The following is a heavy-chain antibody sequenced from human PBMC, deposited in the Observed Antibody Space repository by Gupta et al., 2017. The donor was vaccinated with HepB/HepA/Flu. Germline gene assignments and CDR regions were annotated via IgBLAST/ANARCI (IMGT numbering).Heavy chain of an antibody. D-gene: IGHD4-11*01. CDR1: GFTWSISSVW. CDR2: IKSKTDGGTT. CDR3: TTDLTNYGMDV. V-gene: IGHV3-15*02. J-gene: IGHJ6*02. Sequence: EVQLVQSGGALVKPGGSLRLSCAASGFTWSISSVWMSWVRQAPGKGLEWVGRIKSKTDGGTTDYAVPVRGRFSISRDDSKNTLYLQMSSLQTEDTAVYYCTTDLTNYGMDVWGQGTMVTVSS.